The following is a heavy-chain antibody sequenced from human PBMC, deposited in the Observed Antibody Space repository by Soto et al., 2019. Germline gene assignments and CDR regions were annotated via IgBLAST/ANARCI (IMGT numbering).Heavy chain of an antibody. D-gene: IGHD2-2*01. CDR1: GFTFSSYA. V-gene: IGHV3-23*01. CDR3: ARYIPGVRYYGMDV. CDR2: IGESGTPT. Sequence: EVQLLESGGGLVQPGGSLRLSCAASGFTFSSYAMKWVRQTPGKGLEWVSLIGESGTPTYYADSVKGRFTISRDNSWNTLFLEMYSLRTKDTAVYYCARYIPGVRYYGMDVWRQGTTVTVSS. J-gene: IGHJ6*02.